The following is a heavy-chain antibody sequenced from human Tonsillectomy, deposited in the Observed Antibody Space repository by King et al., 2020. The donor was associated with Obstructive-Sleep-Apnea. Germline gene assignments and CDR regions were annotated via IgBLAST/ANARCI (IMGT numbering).Heavy chain of an antibody. CDR2: ISRDSSTI. Sequence: VQLVESGGGLVQPGGSLRLSCVASGFTFRTQSMTWVRQAPGKGLEWVSYISRDSSTIYYADSVKGRFTISRDNAKNSLYLQMSSLRAADTAVYYCARLVDDYGDYGNWYFDLWGRRTLVTASS. J-gene: IGHJ2*01. D-gene: IGHD4-17*01. CDR3: ARLVDDYGDYGNWYFDL. V-gene: IGHV3-48*01. CDR1: GFTFRTQS.